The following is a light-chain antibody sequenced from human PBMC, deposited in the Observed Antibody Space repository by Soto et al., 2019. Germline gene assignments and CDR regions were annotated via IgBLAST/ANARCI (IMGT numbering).Light chain of an antibody. J-gene: IGKJ2*01. CDR1: QSVSSY. CDR2: DAS. Sequence: EIVLTQSPATLSLSPGEGVTLSCRASQSVSSYLAWHQQKPGQAPRLLIYDASNRATGIPARFSGGGSGTDFTLTISSLEPEDFAVYYCQQRSNWPRYTFGQGTKLEIK. V-gene: IGKV3-11*01. CDR3: QQRSNWPRYT.